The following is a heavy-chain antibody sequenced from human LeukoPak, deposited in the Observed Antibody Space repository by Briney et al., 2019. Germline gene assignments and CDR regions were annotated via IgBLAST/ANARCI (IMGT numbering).Heavy chain of an antibody. CDR1: GFTFSSYW. CDR2: IKQDGSEK. J-gene: IGHJ4*02. CDR3: ARLTEDNYDRLHRFRHLDY. D-gene: IGHD3-16*01. V-gene: IGHV3-7*01. Sequence: GGSLRLSCAASGFTFSSYWMSWVRQAPGKGLEWVANIKQDGSEKYYVDSVKGRFTISRDNAKNSLYLQMNSLRAEDTAVYYCARLTEDNYDRLHRFRHLDYWGQGTLVTVSS.